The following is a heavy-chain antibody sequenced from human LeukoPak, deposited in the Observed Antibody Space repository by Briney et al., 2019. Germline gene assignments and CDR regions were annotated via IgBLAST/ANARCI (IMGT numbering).Heavy chain of an antibody. CDR2: INPSGGST. J-gene: IGHJ4*02. V-gene: IGHV1-46*01. CDR3: ARALYDYVWGSYRQRHYFDY. CDR1: GYTFTSYY. Sequence: ASVKVSCKASGYTFTSYYMHWVRQAPGQGLEWMGIINPSGGSTSYAQKFQGRVTMTRNTSISTAYMELSSLRSEDTAVYYCARALYDYVWGSYRQRHYFDYWGQGTLVTVSS. D-gene: IGHD3-16*02.